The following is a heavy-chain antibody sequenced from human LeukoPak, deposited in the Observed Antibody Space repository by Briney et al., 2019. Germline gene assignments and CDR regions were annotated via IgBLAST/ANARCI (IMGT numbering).Heavy chain of an antibody. CDR3: ARGRTGYSYGSRYFDY. V-gene: IGHV4-59*01. CDR2: IYYSGST. D-gene: IGHD5-18*01. CDR1: GGSISSYY. J-gene: IGHJ4*02. Sequence: SETLSLTCTVPGGSISSYYWSWIRQPPGKGLEWIGYIYYSGSTNYNPSLKSRVTISVDTSKNQFSLKLSSVTAADTAVYYCARGRTGYSYGSRYFDYWGQGTLVTVSS.